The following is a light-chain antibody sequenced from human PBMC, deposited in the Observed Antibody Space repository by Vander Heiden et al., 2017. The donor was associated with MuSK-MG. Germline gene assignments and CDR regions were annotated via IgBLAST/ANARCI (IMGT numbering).Light chain of an antibody. CDR3: HQYDS. Sequence: EIVLTQSPGTLSLSPGERATLSCRASQSISSSFLGWYQQKPGQAHRLLIYGASSRATEFTLTISRLEPEDSAVYDCHQYDSFGHGTKVDIK. V-gene: IGKV3-20*01. CDR1: QSISSSF. CDR2: GAS. J-gene: IGKJ1*01.